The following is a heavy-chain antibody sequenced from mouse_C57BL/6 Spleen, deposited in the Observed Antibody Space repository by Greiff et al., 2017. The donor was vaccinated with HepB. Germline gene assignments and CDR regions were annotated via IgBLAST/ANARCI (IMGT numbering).Heavy chain of an antibody. V-gene: IGHV5-17*01. CDR3: ARSPLFDY. CDR2: ISSGSSTI. J-gene: IGHJ2*01. Sequence: QRVESGGGLVKPGGSLKLSCAASGFTFSDYGMHWVRQAPEKGLEWVAYISSGSSTIYYADTVKGRFTISRDNAKNTLFLQMTSLRSEDTAMYYCARSPLFDYWGQGTTLTVSS. CDR1: GFTFSDYG.